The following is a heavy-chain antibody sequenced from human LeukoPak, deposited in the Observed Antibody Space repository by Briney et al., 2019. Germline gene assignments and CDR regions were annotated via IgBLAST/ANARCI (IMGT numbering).Heavy chain of an antibody. CDR2: IIPIFGTA. D-gene: IGHD3-22*01. CDR3: ASQPLRRNSSGPPQEFDY. J-gene: IGHJ4*02. Sequence: ASVKVSCKASGGTFSSYAISWVRQAPGQGLEWMGRIIPIFGTANYAQKFQGRVTITTDESTSTAYMDLSSLRSEDTAVYYCASQPLRRNSSGPPQEFDYWGQGTLVTVSS. V-gene: IGHV1-69*05. CDR1: GGTFSSYA.